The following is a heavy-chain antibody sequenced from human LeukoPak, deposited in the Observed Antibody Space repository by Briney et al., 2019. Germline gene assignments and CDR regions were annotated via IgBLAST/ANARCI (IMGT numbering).Heavy chain of an antibody. Sequence: ASVKVSCKASGYTFTSYYMHWVRQAPEQGLEWMGIINPSGGSTSYAQKFQGRVTMTRDTSTSTVYMELSSLRSEDTAVYYCANGYSSGWYANWGQGTLVTVSS. V-gene: IGHV1-46*01. CDR1: GYTFTSYY. CDR2: INPSGGST. CDR3: ANGYSSGWYAN. D-gene: IGHD6-19*01. J-gene: IGHJ4*02.